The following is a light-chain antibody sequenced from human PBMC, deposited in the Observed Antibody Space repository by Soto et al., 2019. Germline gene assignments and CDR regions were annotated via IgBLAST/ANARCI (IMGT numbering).Light chain of an antibody. V-gene: IGKV1-9*01. Sequence: DIQMTQSPSTLSASVGDGVTITCRASQGISSNLAWYQQKPGKAPKLLIYAASTLQSGVPSRFSGSGSGTDFTLTISSLQPEDFAVYYCQQYNNWPPKTFGQGTKVDI. CDR3: QQYNNWPPKT. CDR2: AAS. J-gene: IGKJ1*01. CDR1: QGISSN.